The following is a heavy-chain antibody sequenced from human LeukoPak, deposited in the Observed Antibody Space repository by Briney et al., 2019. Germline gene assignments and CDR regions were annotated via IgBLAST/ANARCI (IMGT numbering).Heavy chain of an antibody. CDR2: IIPILGTA. CDR3: ARALSGYCSSTSCRYYYYMDV. Sequence: SVKVSCKASGGTFSSYAISWVRQAPGQGLEWMGRIIPILGTANYAQKFQGRVTITTDESTSTAYMELSSLRSEDTAVYYCARALSGYCSSTSCRYYYYMDVWGKGTTVTVSS. CDR1: GGTFSSYA. D-gene: IGHD2-2*01. J-gene: IGHJ6*03. V-gene: IGHV1-69*11.